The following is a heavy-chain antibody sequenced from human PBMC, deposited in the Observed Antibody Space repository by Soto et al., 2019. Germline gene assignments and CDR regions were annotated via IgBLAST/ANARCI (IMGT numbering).Heavy chain of an antibody. J-gene: IGHJ5*02. CDR2: ISAYNGNT. V-gene: IGHV1-18*01. CDR1: GYTFPSYG. D-gene: IGHD3-3*01. CDR3: ARDPQPVLEWSVSYNWFDP. Sequence: ASVPVSCKASGYTFPSYGIIWVRQAPGQGLEWMGWISAYNGNTNYAQKLQGRVTMTTDTSTSTAYMELRSLRSDDTAVYYCARDPQPVLEWSVSYNWFDPWGQGTLVTVSS.